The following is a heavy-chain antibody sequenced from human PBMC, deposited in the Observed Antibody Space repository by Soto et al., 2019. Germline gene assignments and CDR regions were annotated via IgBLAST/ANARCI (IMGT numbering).Heavy chain of an antibody. Sequence: QLQLQESGPGLVKPSETLSLTCTVSGGSISGSPSYWGWIRQPPGKWLEWIGSVYYIGNTYYNPSLKTRVTISVDTSKNQFSLKLTSVTAADTALYYWAGQIYSSSGYYFDYWGQGTLVTVSS. V-gene: IGHV4-39*01. D-gene: IGHD6-6*01. J-gene: IGHJ4*02. CDR1: GGSISGSPSY. CDR2: VYYIGNT. CDR3: AGQIYSSSGYYFDY.